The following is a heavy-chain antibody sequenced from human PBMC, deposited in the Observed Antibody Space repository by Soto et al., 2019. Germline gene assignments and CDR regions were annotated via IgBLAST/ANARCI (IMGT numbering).Heavy chain of an antibody. D-gene: IGHD6-13*01. CDR1: GGSFSGYY. CDR3: ARGRSGYSSSWYRGWFDP. J-gene: IGHJ5*02. Sequence: SETLSLTCAVYGGSFSGYYWSWIRQPPGKGLEWIGEINHSGSTNYNPSLKSRVTISVDTSKNQFSLKLSSVTAADTAVYYCARGRSGYSSSWYRGWFDPWGQGTLVTVSS. CDR2: INHSGST. V-gene: IGHV4-34*01.